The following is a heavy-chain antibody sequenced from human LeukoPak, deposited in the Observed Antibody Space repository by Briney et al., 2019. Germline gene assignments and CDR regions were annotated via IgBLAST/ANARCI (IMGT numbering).Heavy chain of an antibody. CDR1: GYTFTSYW. V-gene: IGHV5-51*01. J-gene: IGHJ4*02. Sequence: GESLKISFKGYGYTFTSYWIGWVRQMPGKGLGWMGIVYPSDFDTRYSPSFQGQVTISADKSISTAYLQWSSLKASDTAMYYCARGLYGSGTYFDYWGQGTLVTVSS. CDR3: ARGLYGSGTYFDY. CDR2: VYPSDFDT. D-gene: IGHD3-10*01.